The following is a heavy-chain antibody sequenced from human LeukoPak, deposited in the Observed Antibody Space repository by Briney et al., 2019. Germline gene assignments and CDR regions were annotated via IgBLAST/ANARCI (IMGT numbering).Heavy chain of an antibody. CDR1: GFTFSGYS. J-gene: IGHJ4*02. V-gene: IGHV3-21*04. CDR3: ARDPAGASSSWYYFDN. CDR2: ITSSSNYI. D-gene: IGHD6-13*01. Sequence: PGGSLRLSCAASGFTFSGYSMTWVRQAPGKGLECVSFITSSSNYIYYADSVKGRFTISRDTAKNSLYLQMSSLRTEDTAMYYCARDPAGASSSWYYFDNWGQGTLVTVSS.